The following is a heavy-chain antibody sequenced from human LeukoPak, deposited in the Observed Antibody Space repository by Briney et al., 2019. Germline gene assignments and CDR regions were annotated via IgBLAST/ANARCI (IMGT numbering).Heavy chain of an antibody. D-gene: IGHD3-10*01. CDR3: VRRGGSDGWGDFDY. J-gene: IGHJ4*02. Sequence: QTWGSLRLSCAASGFTLSSHAMNWVRQAPGRGLEWVSTTSGSGGDTLYADSVKGRFTISRDDSKNTLYLQMDSLKVEDTAIYYCVRRGGSDGWGDFDYWGQATLVTVSS. CDR2: TSGSGGDT. CDR1: GFTLSSHA. V-gene: IGHV3-23*01.